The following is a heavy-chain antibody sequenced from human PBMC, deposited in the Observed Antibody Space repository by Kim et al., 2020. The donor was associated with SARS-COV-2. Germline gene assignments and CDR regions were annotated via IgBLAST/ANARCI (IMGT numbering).Heavy chain of an antibody. CDR1: GFTVSSNY. CDR2: IYSGGST. V-gene: IGHV3-66*02. Sequence: GGSLRLSCAASGFTVSSNYMSWVRQAPGKGLEWVSVIYSGGSTYYADSVKGRFTISRDNSKNTLYLQMNSLRAEDTAVYYCAREAPPYYYDSSGYSLGYHYGMDVWGQGTTVTVSS. J-gene: IGHJ6*02. D-gene: IGHD3-22*01. CDR3: AREAPPYYYDSSGYSLGYHYGMDV.